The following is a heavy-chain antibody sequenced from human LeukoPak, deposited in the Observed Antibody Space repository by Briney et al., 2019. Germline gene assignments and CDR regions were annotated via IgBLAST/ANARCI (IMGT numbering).Heavy chain of an antibody. CDR1: GYTFTSYA. CDR2: INTNTGNP. V-gene: IGHV7-4-1*02. D-gene: IGHD6-13*01. J-gene: IGHJ4*02. Sequence: ASVKVSCKVSGYTFTSYAMNWVRQAPGQGLEWMGWINTNTGNPTYAQGFTGRFVFSLDTSVSTAYLQISSLEAEDTAVYYCARVAAAAEFDYWGQGTLVTVSS. CDR3: ARVAAAAEFDY.